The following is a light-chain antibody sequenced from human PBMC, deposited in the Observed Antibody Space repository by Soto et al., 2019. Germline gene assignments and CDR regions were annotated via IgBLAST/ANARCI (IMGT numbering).Light chain of an antibody. V-gene: IGLV2-14*01. CDR3: HSYTSSSTYV. Sequence: QSALTQPASVSGSPGQSITISCTGTSSDVGGYNYVSWYQQHPGKAPKLIIYDVSNRPSGASDRFSGSKSGNTASLTISGLQAEDEADYYCHSYTSSSTYVFGTGTKLTVL. CDR2: DVS. J-gene: IGLJ1*01. CDR1: SSDVGGYNY.